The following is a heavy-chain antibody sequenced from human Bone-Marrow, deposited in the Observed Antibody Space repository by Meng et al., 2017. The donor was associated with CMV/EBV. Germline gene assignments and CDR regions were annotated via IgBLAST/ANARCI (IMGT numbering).Heavy chain of an antibody. Sequence: LSLTCAASGFTFSNYEMNWVRQTPEKGLEWISYISSGGDSIYYADSVRGRFTISRDNTRNSLYLQMNSLRAEDTAIYYCARNEGDFDYWGQGTLVTVSS. CDR1: GFTFSNYE. CDR3: ARNEGDFDY. D-gene: IGHD1-1*01. V-gene: IGHV3-48*03. CDR2: ISSGGDSI. J-gene: IGHJ4*02.